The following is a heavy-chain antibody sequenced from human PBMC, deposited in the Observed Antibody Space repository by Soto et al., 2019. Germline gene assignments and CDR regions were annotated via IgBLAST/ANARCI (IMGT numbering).Heavy chain of an antibody. J-gene: IGHJ4*02. CDR1: GYSFPFYW. V-gene: IGHV5-51*01. D-gene: IGHD3-16*01. CDR3: VRRSGEGLWKSYFDS. Sequence: EVQLMQSGVEVKKPGESLEISCKASGYSFPFYWIGWVRQTSGKGLEWMGIIFPTDSDSRYNPAFRGQVTMSVDKSNTTAYLRWSSLKASDTAIYYCVRRSGEGLWKSYFDSWGRGVPVIVSS. CDR2: IFPTDSDS.